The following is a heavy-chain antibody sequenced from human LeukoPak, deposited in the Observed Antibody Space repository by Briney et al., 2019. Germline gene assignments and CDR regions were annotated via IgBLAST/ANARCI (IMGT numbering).Heavy chain of an antibody. Sequence: GGSLRLSCAASGFTVSSNYMSWVRQAPGKGLEWVSVIYSGGSTYYADSVKGRFTISRDNAKNSLYLQMNSLRAEDTAVYYCARDYAAAPLGPGFDYWGQGTLVTVSS. V-gene: IGHV3-53*01. J-gene: IGHJ4*02. CDR2: IYSGGST. CDR3: ARDYAAAPLGPGFDY. CDR1: GFTVSSNY. D-gene: IGHD3-16*01.